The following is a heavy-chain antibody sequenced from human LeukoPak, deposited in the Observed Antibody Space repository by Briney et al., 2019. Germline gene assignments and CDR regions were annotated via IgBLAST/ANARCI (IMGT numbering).Heavy chain of an antibody. V-gene: IGHV1-2*02. J-gene: IGHJ6*02. CDR2: INPNSGGT. CDR3: ARVGRVTMVRGVPRDLCMDV. D-gene: IGHD3-10*01. Sequence: ASVKVSCKASGYTFTDNYMHWLRQAPGQGLEWMGWINPNSGGTNYAQKFQGRVTMTRDTSISTAYMELSRLRSDDTAVYYCARVGRVTMVRGVPRDLCMDVWGQGTTVTVSS. CDR1: GYTFTDNY.